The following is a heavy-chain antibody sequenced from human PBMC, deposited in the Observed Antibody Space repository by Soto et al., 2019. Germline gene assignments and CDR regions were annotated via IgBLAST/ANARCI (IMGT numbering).Heavy chain of an antibody. CDR3: AGDVIAVAGSADY. CDR2: LSSDGGA. J-gene: IGHJ4*02. CDR1: AFTVRSNY. Sequence: PGGSLRLSCAASAFTVRSNYLSWVRQAPGKGLEWVSALSSDGGAYYTDSVKGRFAISRDNSKNTLYLQMDSLTAEDTAVYYCAGDVIAVAGSADYWGQGTLVTVSS. V-gene: IGHV3-53*01. D-gene: IGHD6-19*01.